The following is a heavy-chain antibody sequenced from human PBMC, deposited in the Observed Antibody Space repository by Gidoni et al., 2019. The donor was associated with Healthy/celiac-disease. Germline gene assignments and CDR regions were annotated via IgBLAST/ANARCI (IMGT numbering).Heavy chain of an antibody. J-gene: IGHJ6*02. CDR3: AKDHIITMVRGVKRYYYYGMDV. Sequence: QVQLVESGGGVVQPGRSLRLSCAASGFTFSSYSIHWVRQAPGKGLECVAVISYDGSNKYYADSVKGRFTISRDNSKNTLYLQMNSLRAEDTAVYYCAKDHIITMVRGVKRYYYYGMDVWGQGTTVTVSS. CDR2: ISYDGSNK. V-gene: IGHV3-30*18. CDR1: GFTFSSYS. D-gene: IGHD3-10*01.